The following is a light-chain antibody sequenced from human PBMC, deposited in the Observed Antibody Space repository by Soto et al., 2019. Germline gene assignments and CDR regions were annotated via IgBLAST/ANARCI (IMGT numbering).Light chain of an antibody. J-gene: IGLJ1*01. Sequence: QSVLTQPPSASGSPGQSVTISCTGTSSDVGGYNYVSWYQQHPGKAPKLMIYEVSKRPSGVPDRFSGSKSGNTASLTVSGLQAEDEADYYCSSYEGSNNPLYVFGTGTKVTVL. CDR2: EVS. V-gene: IGLV2-8*01. CDR3: SSYEGSNNPLYV. CDR1: SSDVGGYNY.